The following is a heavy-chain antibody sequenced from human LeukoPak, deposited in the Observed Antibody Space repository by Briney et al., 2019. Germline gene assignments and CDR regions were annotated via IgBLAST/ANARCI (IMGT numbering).Heavy chain of an antibody. D-gene: IGHD3-22*01. Sequence: GGSLRLSCAASGFTVSSNYMSWVRQAPGKGLEWVSVIYSGGSTYYADSVKGRFTISRHNSKNTLYLQMNSLRAEDTAGYYCARADYYDSYDYWGQGTLVTVSS. CDR3: ARADYYDSYDY. J-gene: IGHJ4*02. CDR2: IYSGGST. CDR1: GFTVSSNY. V-gene: IGHV3-53*04.